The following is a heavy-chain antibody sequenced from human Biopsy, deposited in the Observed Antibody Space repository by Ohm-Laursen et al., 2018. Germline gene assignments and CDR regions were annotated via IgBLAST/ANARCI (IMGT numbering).Heavy chain of an antibody. V-gene: IGHV3-33*06. CDR3: AKYDYSSSPRRYFDP. Sequence: SLRLSCAASGFTFSNYGMHWVRQAPGKGLEWLAVIWYDGSNKYYADSVKGRFTISRDNSKNTLSLQMNSLRAEDTAVYYCAKYDYSSSPRRYFDPWGQGTLVTVSS. D-gene: IGHD6-6*01. CDR2: IWYDGSNK. CDR1: GFTFSNYG. J-gene: IGHJ5*02.